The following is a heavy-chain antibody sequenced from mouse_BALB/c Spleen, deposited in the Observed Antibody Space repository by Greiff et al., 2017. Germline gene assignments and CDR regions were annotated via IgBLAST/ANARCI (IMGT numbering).Heavy chain of an antibody. CDR1: GFSLTSYG. V-gene: IGHV2-3*01. D-gene: IGHD1-1*02. J-gene: IGHJ4*01. CDR3: AKMVGCAMED. CDR2: FRGDGST. Sequence: HVQLMESGPGLVAPSQSLSITCTVSGFSLTSYGVSWVLQPPGKGLVWRGVFRGDGSTNYHSALITRLSISKDNSTRQVFLKLNSLQTDDTATYYCAKMVGCAMEDWGEGTTVTVSS.